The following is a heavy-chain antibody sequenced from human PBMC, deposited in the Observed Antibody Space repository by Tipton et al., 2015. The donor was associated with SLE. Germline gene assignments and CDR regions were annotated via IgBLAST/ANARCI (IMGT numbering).Heavy chain of an antibody. CDR3: ARGAPREKDYYSCYMDV. CDR2: IYYNGNT. Sequence: TLSLTCTVSGDSISSGGYYWTWIRQHPGKGLEWIGYIYYNGNTYYNPSLKSRVTISVDTSKNQFSLKLSSVTAADTAVYYCARGAPREKDYYSCYMDVWGKGTTVTVAS. CDR1: GDSISSGGYY. J-gene: IGHJ6*03. V-gene: IGHV4-31*03.